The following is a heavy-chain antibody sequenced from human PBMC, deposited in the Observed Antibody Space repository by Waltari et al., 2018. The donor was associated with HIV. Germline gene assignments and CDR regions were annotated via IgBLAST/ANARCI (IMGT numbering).Heavy chain of an antibody. V-gene: IGHV1-18*01. CDR3: ARVKDSSSWYEETIDFDY. Sequence: QVQLVQSGAEVKKPGASVKVSCKASGYTFTSYGISWVRQAPGQGLEWMGWISAYNGNTNYAQKLQGRVTMTTDTSTSTAYMELRSLRSDDTAVYYCARVKDSSSWYEETIDFDYWGQGTLVTVSS. D-gene: IGHD6-13*01. CDR2: ISAYNGNT. J-gene: IGHJ4*02. CDR1: GYTFTSYG.